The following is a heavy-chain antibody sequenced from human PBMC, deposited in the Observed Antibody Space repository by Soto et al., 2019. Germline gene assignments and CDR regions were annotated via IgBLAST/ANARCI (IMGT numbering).Heavy chain of an antibody. CDR1: GFTFGDYA. CDR3: TRVTPPLWFGELLFNGMDV. J-gene: IGHJ6*02. Sequence: GGSLRLSCTASGFTFGDYAMSWVRQAPGKGLEWVGLIRSKAYGGTTEYAASVKGRFTISRDDSKSIAYLQMNSLKTEDTAVYYCTRVTPPLWFGELLFNGMDVWGQGTTVTVSS. D-gene: IGHD3-10*01. V-gene: IGHV3-49*04. CDR2: IRSKAYGGTT.